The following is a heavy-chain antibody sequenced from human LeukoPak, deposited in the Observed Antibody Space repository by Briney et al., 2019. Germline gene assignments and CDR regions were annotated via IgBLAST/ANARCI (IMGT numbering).Heavy chain of an antibody. J-gene: IGHJ4*02. Sequence: PSETLSLTCTVSGGSISSSSYYWGWIRQPPGKGLEWIGSIYYSGSTYYNPSLKSRVTISVDTSKNQFSLKLSSVTAADTAVYYCARRRAARRADFFGYWGQGTLVAVSS. CDR2: IYYSGST. V-gene: IGHV4-39*01. CDR3: ARRRAARRADFFGY. D-gene: IGHD6-6*01. CDR1: GGSISSSSYY.